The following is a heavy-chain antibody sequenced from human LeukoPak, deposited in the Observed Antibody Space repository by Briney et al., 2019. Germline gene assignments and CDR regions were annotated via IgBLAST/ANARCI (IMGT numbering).Heavy chain of an antibody. CDR3: ARAHSSSSEFDY. D-gene: IGHD6-6*01. CDR1: GFTVSSNY. Sequence: GGSLRLSCAASGFTVSSNYMSWVRQAPGKGLEWVSVIYSGGSTYYADSVKGRFTISRDNSKNTLYLQTNSLRAEDTAVYYCARAHSSSSEFDYWGQGTLVTVSS. CDR2: IYSGGST. J-gene: IGHJ4*02. V-gene: IGHV3-66*02.